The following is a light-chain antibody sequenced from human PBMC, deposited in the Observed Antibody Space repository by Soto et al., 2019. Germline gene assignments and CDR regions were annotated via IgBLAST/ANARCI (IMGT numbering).Light chain of an antibody. CDR1: SGDIGSYNR. V-gene: IGLV2-14*01. Sequence: QSALTQPASVSGSPGQSITISCTGTSGDIGSYNRVSWYQQHPGKAPKLIIYEVNDRPSGVSNRFSGSKSGNTASLTISGLQAEDEAEYYCSSYTNINTRAGVFGTGTKLTVL. CDR3: SSYTNINTRAGV. CDR2: EVN. J-gene: IGLJ1*01.